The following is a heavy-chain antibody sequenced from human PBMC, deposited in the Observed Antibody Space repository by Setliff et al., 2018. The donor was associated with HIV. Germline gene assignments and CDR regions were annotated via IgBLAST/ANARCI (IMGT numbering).Heavy chain of an antibody. V-gene: IGHV1-2*02. Sequence: WASVKVSCKASGYTFTDYYMHWVRQAPGQGLEWMGWINPNTGATNYAQTFQGRVTVTGDTSIRTAYMDLSSLRSDDTALYYCARGPVGGTVDYWGQGTQVTVSS. CDR2: INPNTGAT. J-gene: IGHJ4*02. CDR1: GYTFTDYY. CDR3: ARGPVGGTVDY. D-gene: IGHD1-26*01.